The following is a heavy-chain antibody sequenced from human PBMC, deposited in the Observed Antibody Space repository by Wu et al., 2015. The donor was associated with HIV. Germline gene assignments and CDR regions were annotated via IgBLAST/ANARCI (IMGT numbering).Heavy chain of an antibody. V-gene: IGHV1-18*01. CDR2: ISAYNGNT. J-gene: IGHJ4*02. CDR3: AREAGGLRYCSGGSCYPLDY. Sequence: QVQLVQSGAEVKKPGASVKVSCKASGYTFTSYGISWVRRAPGQGLEWMGWISAYNGNTNYAQKLQGRVTMTTDTSTSTAYMELRSLRSDDTAVYYCAREAGGLRYCSGGSCYPLDYWGQGTLVTVSS. D-gene: IGHD2-15*01. CDR1: GYTFTSYG.